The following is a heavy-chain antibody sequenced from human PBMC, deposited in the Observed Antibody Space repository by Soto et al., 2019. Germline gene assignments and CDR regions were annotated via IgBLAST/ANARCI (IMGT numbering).Heavy chain of an antibody. CDR2: ISSSSSYI. CDR1: GFTFSSYG. Sequence: AGGSLRLSCAASGFTFSSYGMNWVRQAPGKGLEWVSSISSSSSYIYYADSVKGRFTISRDNAKNSLYLQVNSLRAEDTAVYYCARGAPYYFDYWGQGTQVTVSS. V-gene: IGHV3-21*01. J-gene: IGHJ4*02. CDR3: ARGAPYYFDY.